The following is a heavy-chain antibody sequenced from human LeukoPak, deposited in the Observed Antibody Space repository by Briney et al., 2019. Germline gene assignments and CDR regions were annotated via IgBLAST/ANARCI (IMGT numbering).Heavy chain of an antibody. D-gene: IGHD3-10*01. CDR3: AREFSGSGSYWVRGMDV. V-gene: IGHV1-2*02. CDR1: GYTFNSYG. J-gene: IGHJ6*02. Sequence: ASVTVSCKASGYTFNSYGITWVRQAPGQGLEWMGWINPNSGGTNYAQKFQGRVTMTRDTSISTAYMELSRLRSDDTAVYYCAREFSGSGSYWVRGMDVWGQGTTVTVSS. CDR2: INPNSGGT.